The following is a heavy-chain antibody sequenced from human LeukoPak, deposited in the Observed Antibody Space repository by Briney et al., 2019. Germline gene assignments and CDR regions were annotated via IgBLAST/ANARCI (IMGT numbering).Heavy chain of an antibody. D-gene: IGHD3-9*01. CDR2: IYYSGST. CDR1: GGSVSSGSYY. J-gene: IGHJ4*02. Sequence: SETLSLTCTVSGGSVSSGSYYWSWIRQPPGKGLEWIGYIYYSGSTNYNPSLKSRVTISVDTSKNQFSLKLSSVTAADTAVYYCARTQDYWLFDCWGQGTLVTVSS. V-gene: IGHV4-61*01. CDR3: ARTQDYWLFDC.